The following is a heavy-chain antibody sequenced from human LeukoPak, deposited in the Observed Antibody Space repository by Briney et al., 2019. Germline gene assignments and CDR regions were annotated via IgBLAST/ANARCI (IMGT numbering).Heavy chain of an antibody. CDR2: ISSASNTI. Sequence: GESLRLSCVASGFTFSSYSMNWVRQAPGKGLEWVSYISSASNTIYYADSAKGRFTISRDNAKNSLYLQMNSLRAEDTAMYYCARDGWFGDYNWFDPWGQGTLVTVSS. CDR1: GFTFSSYS. J-gene: IGHJ5*02. CDR3: ARDGWFGDYNWFDP. V-gene: IGHV3-48*01. D-gene: IGHD3-10*01.